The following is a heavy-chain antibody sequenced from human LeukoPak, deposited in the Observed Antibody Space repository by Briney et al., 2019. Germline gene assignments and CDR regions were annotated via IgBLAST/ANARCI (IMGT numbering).Heavy chain of an antibody. V-gene: IGHV3-21*01. Sequence: KAGGSLRLSCAASGFTFSSYSMNWVRQAPGKGLEWVSSISSSSSCIYYADSVKGRFTISRDNAKNSLYLQMNSLRAEDTAVYYCARGVRGSYPAIFGYWGQGTLVTVSS. J-gene: IGHJ4*02. CDR2: ISSSSSCI. CDR3: ARGVRGSYPAIFGY. CDR1: GFTFSSYS. D-gene: IGHD1-26*01.